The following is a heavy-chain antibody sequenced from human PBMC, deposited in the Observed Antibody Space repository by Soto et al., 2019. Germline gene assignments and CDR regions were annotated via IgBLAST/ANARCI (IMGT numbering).Heavy chain of an antibody. CDR3: ARDYGHGTYNWNYGMDV. D-gene: IGHD1-1*01. J-gene: IGHJ6*02. Sequence: ASVKVSCKASGYTFTGYYMHWVRQAPGQGLEWIGWINPNSGGTNYAQKFQGGVTMTRDTSISTAYMELSRLRSDDTAVYYCARDYGHGTYNWNYGMDVWGQGTTVTVSS. V-gene: IGHV1-2*02. CDR1: GYTFTGYY. CDR2: INPNSGGT.